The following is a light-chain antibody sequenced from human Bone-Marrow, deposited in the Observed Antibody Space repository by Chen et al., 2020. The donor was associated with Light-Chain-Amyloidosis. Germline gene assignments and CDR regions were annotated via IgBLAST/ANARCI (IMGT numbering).Light chain of an antibody. CDR3: GADHGSGSNFVGIWV. V-gene: IGLV9-49*01. CDR2: VGTGGIVG. Sequence: QSVLTQPPSASASLGASVTLTCTLSSGYSNYKVDWYQQRPGKGPRFVMRVGTGGIVGSKGDGIPDRFSVLGAGLNRYLTIKNIQEEDESDYHCGADHGSGSNFVGIWVFGGGTKLTVL. J-gene: IGLJ3*02. CDR1: SGYSNYK.